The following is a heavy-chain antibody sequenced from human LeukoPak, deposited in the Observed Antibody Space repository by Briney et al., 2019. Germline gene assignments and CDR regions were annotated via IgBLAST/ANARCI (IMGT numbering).Heavy chain of an antibody. Sequence: SETLSLTCTVSGGSISSSSYYWGWIRQPPGKGLEWIGYIYYSGSTYYNPSLKSRVTISVDTSKNQFSLKLSSVTAADTAVYYCARYMVRGVITPFDYWGQGTLVTVSS. V-gene: IGHV4-31*03. CDR1: GGSISSSSYY. CDR2: IYYSGST. J-gene: IGHJ4*02. D-gene: IGHD3-10*01. CDR3: ARYMVRGVITPFDY.